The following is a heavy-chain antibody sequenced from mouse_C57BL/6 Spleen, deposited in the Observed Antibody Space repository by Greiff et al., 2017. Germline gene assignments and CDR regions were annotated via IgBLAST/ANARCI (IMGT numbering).Heavy chain of an antibody. D-gene: IGHD1-1*01. CDR3: ARESTTGGYYFDY. V-gene: IGHV1-80*01. Sequence: QVQLQQSGAELVKPGASVKLSCKASGYAFSSYWMNWVKQRPGKGLEWIGQIYPGDGYTNYNGKFKGKATLTADKSSSTAYMQLSSLTSEDSAVYFGARESTTGGYYFDYWGQGTTLTVSA. CDR2: IYPGDGYT. J-gene: IGHJ2*01. CDR1: GYAFSSYW.